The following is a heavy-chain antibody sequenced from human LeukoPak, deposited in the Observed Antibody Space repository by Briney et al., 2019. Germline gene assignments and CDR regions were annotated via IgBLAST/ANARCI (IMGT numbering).Heavy chain of an antibody. CDR2: ISAYNGNT. Sequence: GASVKVSCKASGYTFTSYGISWVRQARGQGLEWMGWISAYNGNTNYAQKLQGRVTMTTDTSTSTAYMELRSLRSDDTAVYYCAIPRRIAAAGNSYLDYWGQETLVPVSS. D-gene: IGHD6-13*01. CDR3: AIPRRIAAAGNSYLDY. V-gene: IGHV1-18*01. J-gene: IGHJ4*02. CDR1: GYTFTSYG.